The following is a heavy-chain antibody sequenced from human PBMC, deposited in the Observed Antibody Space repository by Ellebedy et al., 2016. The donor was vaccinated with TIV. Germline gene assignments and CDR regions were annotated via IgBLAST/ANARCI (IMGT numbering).Heavy chain of an antibody. V-gene: IGHV3-30*04. CDR3: ARDPDAVGDQYFDV. J-gene: IGHJ4*02. CDR2: ISYPGSDK. Sequence: PGGSLRLSCAASGFNFNSYALHWVRQAPGKGLEWVSLISYPGSDKYYADSVKGRFTISRDKSKNTLDLQMNNLRTEDTAVYYCARDPDAVGDQYFDVWGQGTLVIVTS. D-gene: IGHD3-10*01. CDR1: GFNFNSYA.